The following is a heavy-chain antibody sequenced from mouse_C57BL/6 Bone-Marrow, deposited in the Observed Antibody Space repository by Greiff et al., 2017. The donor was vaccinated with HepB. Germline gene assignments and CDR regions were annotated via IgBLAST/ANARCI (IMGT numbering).Heavy chain of an antibody. Sequence: EVHLVESGGGLVKPGGSLKLSCAASGFTFSDYGMHWVRQAPEKGLEWVAYISSGSSTIYYADTVKGRFTISRDNAKNTLFLQMTPLRSEDTAMYYSALYTAGYAYFYYWGAGTTLTVSS. CDR3: ALYTAGYAYFYY. J-gene: IGHJ2*01. CDR2: ISSGSSTI. CDR1: GFTFSDYG. V-gene: IGHV5-17*01. D-gene: IGHD3-2*02.